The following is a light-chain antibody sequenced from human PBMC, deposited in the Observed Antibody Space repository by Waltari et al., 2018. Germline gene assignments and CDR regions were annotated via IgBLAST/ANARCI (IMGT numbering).Light chain of an antibody. CDR2: DAS. Sequence: DVQMIQYPSSLSASVGDRVTITCRVSQGIAYSLAWYRQTPGKAPDLLLHDASKLKRGVPSRFSGSASGTTYTLTISSLQPEDFATYYCQQYHGYYPLATFGGGTKVEIK. CDR3: QQYHGYYPLAT. J-gene: IGKJ4*01. V-gene: IGKV1-NL1*01. CDR1: QGIAYS.